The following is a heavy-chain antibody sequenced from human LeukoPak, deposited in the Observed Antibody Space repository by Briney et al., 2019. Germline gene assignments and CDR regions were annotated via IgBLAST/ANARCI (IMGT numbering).Heavy chain of an antibody. V-gene: IGHV3-9*01. CDR3: AKGNWGSPFDY. D-gene: IGHD7-27*01. Sequence: PGGSLRLSCAASGFTFDDYSMHWVRQAPGKGLEWVSGINWDSGSKVYADSVKGRFTISRDNAKSSLYLQMNSLRAEDTALYYCAKGNWGSPFDYWGQGTLVIVSS. CDR2: INWDSGSK. CDR1: GFTFDDYS. J-gene: IGHJ4*02.